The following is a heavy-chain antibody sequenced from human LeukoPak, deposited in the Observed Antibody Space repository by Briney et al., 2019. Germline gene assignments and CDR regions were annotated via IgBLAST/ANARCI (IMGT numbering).Heavy chain of an antibody. CDR1: GGTFSSYA. V-gene: IGHV1-69*13. J-gene: IGHJ4*02. CDR2: IIPIFGTA. D-gene: IGHD1-26*01. CDR3: ARTLGIVGEINPIFDY. Sequence: ASVTVSFTASGGTFSSYAISWVRQAPGQGLEWMGGIIPIFGTANYAQKFQGRVTITADEATRTAYMELSSLRSDDTAVYYCARTLGIVGEINPIFDYWGQGTLVTVSS.